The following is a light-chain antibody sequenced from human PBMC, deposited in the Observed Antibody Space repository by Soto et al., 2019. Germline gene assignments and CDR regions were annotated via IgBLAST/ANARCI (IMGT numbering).Light chain of an antibody. J-gene: IGKJ2*01. CDR2: DAS. CDR1: EDITNY. CDR3: QQYDYMPYT. Sequence: DIQMTQSPSSLSASVGDRITITCQASEDITNYLHWYQQKPGKAPKILIYDASNLETGVPSRFRGSGSGTDFSFTISSLQAEDIATYYCQQYDYMPYTFGQGTKLEMK. V-gene: IGKV1-33*01.